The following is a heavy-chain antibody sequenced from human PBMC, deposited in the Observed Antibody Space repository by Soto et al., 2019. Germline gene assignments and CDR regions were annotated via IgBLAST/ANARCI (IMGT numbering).Heavy chain of an antibody. Sequence: XGSLILSCSASGFTFTDYAMSWVRQAPGKGLEWVSVISASGGSTYYADSVKGRFTISRDDSTNTTSLQLNSLRAEDTALYFCAKQRVGSSWYRDFDYWGQGTPVTVSS. CDR2: ISASGGST. CDR1: GFTFTDYA. V-gene: IGHV3-23*01. J-gene: IGHJ4*02. D-gene: IGHD6-13*01. CDR3: AKQRVGSSWYRDFDY.